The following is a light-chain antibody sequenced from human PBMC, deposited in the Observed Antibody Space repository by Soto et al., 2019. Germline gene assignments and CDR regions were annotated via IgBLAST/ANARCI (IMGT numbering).Light chain of an antibody. CDR2: GAS. Sequence: EIEMTQSPSSVSASVGERVTLSCRASQSISDTLAWYQQKPGQAPRLLIHGASTRATGFPARFSGSGSGTDFTLTISSLQSEDFAVYYCQQYNNWPWTFGQGTKVDVK. J-gene: IGKJ1*01. CDR1: QSISDT. CDR3: QQYNNWPWT. V-gene: IGKV3-15*01.